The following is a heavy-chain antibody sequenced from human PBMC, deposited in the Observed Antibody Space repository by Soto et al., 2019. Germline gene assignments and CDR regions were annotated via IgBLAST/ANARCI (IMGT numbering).Heavy chain of an antibody. CDR1: GGSISSGGYY. CDR3: ARVLPGGYGDAFDI. J-gene: IGHJ3*02. V-gene: IGHV4-31*03. CDR2: IYYSGST. Sequence: SETLSLTCTVSGGSISSGGYYWSWIRQHPGKGLEWIGYIYYSGSTYYNPSLKSRVTISVDTSKNQFSLKLSSVTAADTAVYYCARVLPGGYGDAFDIWGQGTMVTVSS. D-gene: IGHD5-18*01.